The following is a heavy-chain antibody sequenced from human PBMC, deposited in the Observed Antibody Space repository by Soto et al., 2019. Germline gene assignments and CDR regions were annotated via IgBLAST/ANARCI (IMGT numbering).Heavy chain of an antibody. Sequence: GGPLRLSGATSGFTFTSYGMHWVRQAPGKGLEWVSLISGSGSSTYYADSVKGRFTISRDNSKNTLYLLMNSLRDEDTAVYFCVQAIAARCSANLYNYYWMDVGFKGPSVTVSS. CDR1: GFTFTSYG. V-gene: IGHV3-23*01. CDR3: VQAIAARCSANLYNYYWMDV. J-gene: IGHJ6*04. CDR2: ISGSGSST. D-gene: IGHD6-6*01.